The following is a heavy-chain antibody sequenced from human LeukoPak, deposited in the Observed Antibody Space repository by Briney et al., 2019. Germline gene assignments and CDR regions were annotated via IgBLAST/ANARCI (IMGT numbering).Heavy chain of an antibody. CDR1: GGTFSIYA. Sequence: SVKVSCKASGGTFSIYAISWVRQAPGKGFEGMGRIIPIFGTANYAQKFQGRVTITTDESTSTAYMELSSLRSEDTAVYYCAREESGGSGSYYNSYWGQGTLVTVSS. CDR3: AREESGGSGSYYNSY. V-gene: IGHV1-69*05. CDR2: IIPIFGTA. J-gene: IGHJ4*02. D-gene: IGHD3-10*01.